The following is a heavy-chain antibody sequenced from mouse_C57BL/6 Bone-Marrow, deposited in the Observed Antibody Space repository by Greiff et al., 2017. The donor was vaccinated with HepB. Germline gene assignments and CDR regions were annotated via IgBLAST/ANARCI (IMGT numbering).Heavy chain of an antibody. CDR3: ARQMDY. J-gene: IGHJ4*01. Sequence: QVQLQQSGAELVKPGASVKLSCKASGYTFTSYWMQWVKQRPGQGLEWIGEIDPSDSYTNYNQKFKGKATLTVDTSPSTAYMQLSSLTSEDSAVYYCARQMDYWGQGTSVTVSS. CDR2: IDPSDSYT. CDR1: GYTFTSYW. V-gene: IGHV1-50*01.